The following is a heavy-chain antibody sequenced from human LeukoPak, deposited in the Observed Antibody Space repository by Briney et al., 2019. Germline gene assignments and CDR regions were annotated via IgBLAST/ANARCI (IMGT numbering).Heavy chain of an antibody. CDR1: GFTFSDHY. V-gene: IGHV3-72*01. CDR3: AREIWFGEGFDY. CDR2: TRNKANSYTT. Sequence: GGSLRLSCAASGFTFSDHYMDWVRQAPGKGLEWVGRTRNKANSYTTEYAASVKGRFTISRDDSKISLYLQMNSLKTEDTAVYYCAREIWFGEGFDYWGQGTLVTVSS. J-gene: IGHJ4*02. D-gene: IGHD3-10*01.